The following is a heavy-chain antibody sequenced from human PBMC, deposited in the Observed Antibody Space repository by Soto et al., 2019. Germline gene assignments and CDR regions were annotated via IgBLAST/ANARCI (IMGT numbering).Heavy chain of an antibody. CDR3: AKDPGGWLPGYY. CDR1: GFTFSSYG. J-gene: IGHJ4*02. Sequence: QVQLVESGGGVVQPGRSLRLSCAASGFTFSSYGMHWVRQAPGKGLEWVAVISYDGSNKYYADSVKGRFTISRDNSKNTLYMQRNSLRAEDTAVYYGAKDPGGWLPGYYWGQGTLVTVSS. V-gene: IGHV3-30*18. CDR2: ISYDGSNK. D-gene: IGHD3-22*01.